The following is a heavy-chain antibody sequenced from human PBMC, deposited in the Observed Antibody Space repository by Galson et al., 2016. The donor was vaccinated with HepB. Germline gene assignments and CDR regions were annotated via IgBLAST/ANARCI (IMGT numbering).Heavy chain of an antibody. J-gene: IGHJ4*02. CDR3: AKRDYYDSSGFSALLDY. D-gene: IGHD3-22*01. CDR2: ISASGDTT. Sequence: SLTLSCAASGFTFSGYAMSWVRQAPGKGLEWVSGISASGDTTNYGDSVQGRFTISRDNSKNTLQLQMNSLRAEDTAVYYCAKRDYYDSSGFSALLDYWGLGTLVTVSS. V-gene: IGHV3-23*01. CDR1: GFTFSGYA.